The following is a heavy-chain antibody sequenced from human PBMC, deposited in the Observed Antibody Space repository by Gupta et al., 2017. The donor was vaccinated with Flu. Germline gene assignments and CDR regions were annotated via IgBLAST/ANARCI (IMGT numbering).Heavy chain of an antibody. V-gene: IGHV4-31*03. CDR1: GGSINSAGYY. D-gene: IGHD1-14*01. J-gene: IGHJ4*02. Sequence: QVQLQESGPGLVKPSPTLSLTCSVSGGSINSAGYYWTWIRQYPGKGLEWIGYIFSTAHTYYNPSLKSRLIISKDTSNNRFSLDLSSVTAADTAVYYCAVHLAAAGKHFDCWGPGTPVTVSP. CDR3: AVHLAAAGKHFDC. CDR2: IFSTAHT.